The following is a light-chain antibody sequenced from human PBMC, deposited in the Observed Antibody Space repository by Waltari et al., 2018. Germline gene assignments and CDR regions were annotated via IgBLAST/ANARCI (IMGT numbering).Light chain of an antibody. CDR3: QQTYSIPLT. J-gene: IGKJ4*01. V-gene: IGKV1-39*01. CDR1: ESISPY. CDR2: ATS. Sequence: DIQMTQSPSSLSASVGDRVTITCRASESISPYLNWYQQKPGKAPNLLIYATSTLQSGVPSRFSGSGSGTDFTLTISTLQPEDFAYYYCQQTYSIPLTFGGGTKVEIK.